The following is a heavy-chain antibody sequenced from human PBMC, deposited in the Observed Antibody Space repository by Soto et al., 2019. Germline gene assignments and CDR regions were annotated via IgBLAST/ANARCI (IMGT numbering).Heavy chain of an antibody. CDR1: GYTFTSYG. J-gene: IGHJ4*02. CDR3: ARDTPATVTKPFDY. V-gene: IGHV1-18*01. D-gene: IGHD4-17*01. Sequence: ASVKVSCKASGYTFTSYGISWVRQAPGQGLEWMGWISAYNGNTNYAQKLQGRVTMTTDTSTSTAYMELRSLRSDDTAVYYCARDTPATVTKPFDYWGQGTLVTVSS. CDR2: ISAYNGNT.